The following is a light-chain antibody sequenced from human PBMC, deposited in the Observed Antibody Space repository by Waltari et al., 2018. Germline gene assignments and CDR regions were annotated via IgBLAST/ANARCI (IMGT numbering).Light chain of an antibody. CDR1: RSDVGGYNY. CDR3: SSYTSSYVV. CDR2: DVS. V-gene: IGLV2-14*01. Sequence: QSALTQPASVSGSPGQSITISCTGTRSDVGGYNYVSWYQQHPGKAPKLMIYDVSKRPSGVSNRFSGSKSGNTASLTISGLQAEDEADYYCSSYTSSYVVFGGGTKLTVL. J-gene: IGLJ2*01.